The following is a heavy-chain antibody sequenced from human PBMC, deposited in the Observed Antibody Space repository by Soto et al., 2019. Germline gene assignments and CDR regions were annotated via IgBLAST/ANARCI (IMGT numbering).Heavy chain of an antibody. J-gene: IGHJ5*02. Sequence: TLSLTCAVSGGSISSGGYSWSWIRQPPGKGLEWIGYIYHSGSTYYNPSLKSRVTISVDRSKNQFSLKLSSVTAADTAVYYCAREDSGSWKSWFDPWGQGTLVTVSS. D-gene: IGHD6-6*01. CDR2: IYHSGST. CDR1: GGSISSGGYS. CDR3: AREDSGSWKSWFDP. V-gene: IGHV4-30-2*01.